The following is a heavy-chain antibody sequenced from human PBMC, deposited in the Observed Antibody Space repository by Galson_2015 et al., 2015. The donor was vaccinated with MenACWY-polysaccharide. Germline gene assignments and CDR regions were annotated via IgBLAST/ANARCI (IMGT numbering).Heavy chain of an antibody. V-gene: IGHV3-64*02. D-gene: IGHD2-2*01. CDR1: GFTFGSYG. Sequence: SLRLSCAASGFTFGSYGMHWVRPAPGKGLEYVSAISSDGGSTYYGDSVKGRFTISRDNSKNTLYLQMGSLRAEDMAVYYCARGECSSTSCYPDTYFAPWGQGTLVTVSS. J-gene: IGHJ4*02. CDR3: ARGECSSTSCYPDTYFAP. CDR2: ISSDGGST.